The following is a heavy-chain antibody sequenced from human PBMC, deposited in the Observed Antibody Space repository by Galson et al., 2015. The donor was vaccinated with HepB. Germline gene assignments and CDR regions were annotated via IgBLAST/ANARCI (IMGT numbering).Heavy chain of an antibody. V-gene: IGHV1-8*01. Sequence: SGYTFTSYDINWVRQATGQGLEWMGWMNPNSGKTGYAQKFQGRVTMTRDTSIGTAYMELSSLRPEDTAVYYCARAAKWHYDFWSGYLSGSWFDPWGQGTLVTVSS. CDR3: ARAAKWHYDFWSGYLSGSWFDP. D-gene: IGHD3-3*01. CDR2: MNPNSGKT. J-gene: IGHJ5*02. CDR1: GYTFTSYD.